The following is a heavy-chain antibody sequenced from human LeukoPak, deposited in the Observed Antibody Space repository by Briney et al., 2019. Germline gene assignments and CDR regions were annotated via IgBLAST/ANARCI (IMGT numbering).Heavy chain of an antibody. Sequence: SETLSLTCTVSGGSISSYYWSWIRQPPGKGLEWIGYIYYSGSTNYNPSLKSRVTISVDTSKNQFSLKLSSVTAADPAVYYCARASSIALAGQVFDYWGQGTLVTVSS. CDR2: IYYSGST. CDR1: GGSISSYY. J-gene: IGHJ4*02. CDR3: ARASSIALAGQVFDY. D-gene: IGHD6-19*01. V-gene: IGHV4-59*01.